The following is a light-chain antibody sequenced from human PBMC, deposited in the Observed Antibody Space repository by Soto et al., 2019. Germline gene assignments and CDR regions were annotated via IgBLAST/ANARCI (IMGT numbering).Light chain of an antibody. V-gene: IGKV3-11*01. CDR1: QSVSSY. CDR3: QQTNICPGT. CDR2: DAS. Sequence: DIVWQPSPATLSLSPGERATLSCRASQSVSSYLGWYQQKPGKAPRLLIYDASDWATGIPARFTGSGSGTDFTLTISSLQPEDFAGYYCQQTNICPGTFGQGTKVDIK. J-gene: IGKJ1*01.